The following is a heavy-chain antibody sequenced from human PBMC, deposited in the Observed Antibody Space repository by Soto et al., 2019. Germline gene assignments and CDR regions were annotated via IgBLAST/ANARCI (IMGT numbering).Heavy chain of an antibody. CDR3: AKADYGDYGIFDY. CDR2: ISGSGGST. CDR1: GFTFSYYA. J-gene: IGHJ4*02. Sequence: EVQLLESGGGLVQPGGSLRLSCAASGFTFSYYAMSWVRQAPGKGLEWVSGISGSGGSTYYADSVKGRFTISRDNSKNTLFLQLNSLRAEDTAVYYCAKADYGDYGIFDYWGQGTLVTVSS. V-gene: IGHV3-23*01. D-gene: IGHD4-17*01.